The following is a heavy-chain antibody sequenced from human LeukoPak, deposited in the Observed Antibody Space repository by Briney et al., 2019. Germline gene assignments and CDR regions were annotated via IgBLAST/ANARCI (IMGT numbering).Heavy chain of an antibody. CDR2: MNPNSGNT. J-gene: IGHJ5*02. V-gene: IGHV1-8*03. D-gene: IGHD2-15*01. Sequence: ASVKVSCKASGYTFTSYDINWVRQAAGQGLEWMGWMNPNSGNTGFAQKFQGRVTVTRNTSISTAYMELSSLTSEDTAVYYCAREQRHCSGSTCYTRFHPWGQGTLVTVSS. CDR1: GYTFTSYD. CDR3: AREQRHCSGSTCYTRFHP.